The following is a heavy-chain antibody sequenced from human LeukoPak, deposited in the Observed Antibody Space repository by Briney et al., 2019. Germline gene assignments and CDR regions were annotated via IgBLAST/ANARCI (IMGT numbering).Heavy chain of an antibody. J-gene: IGHJ1*01. CDR3: AKPASTYYYDSSGYQTRGYFQH. CDR2: IKQDGSEK. CDR1: EFSVKYNY. Sequence: GGSLRLSCAASEFSVKYNYMTWVRQAPGKGLEWVANIKQDGSEKNYVDSVKGRFTISRDNAKNSLYLEMNSLRAEDTAVYYCAKPASTYYYDSSGYQTRGYFQHWGQGTLVTVSS. V-gene: IGHV3-7*03. D-gene: IGHD3-22*01.